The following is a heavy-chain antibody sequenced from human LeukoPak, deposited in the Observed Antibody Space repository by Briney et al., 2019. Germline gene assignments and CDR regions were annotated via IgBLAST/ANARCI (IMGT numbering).Heavy chain of an antibody. CDR3: ARDKLSGNHDFDY. V-gene: IGHV1-8*01. J-gene: IGHJ4*02. D-gene: IGHD1-14*01. Sequence: ASVKVSCKASGYTFTSYDINWVRQATGQGLEWMGWMNPNSGNTGYAQKFQGRVTMTTDTSSSTAYMELRSLRSDDTAVYYCARDKLSGNHDFDYWGQGTLVTVSS. CDR1: GYTFTSYD. CDR2: MNPNSGNT.